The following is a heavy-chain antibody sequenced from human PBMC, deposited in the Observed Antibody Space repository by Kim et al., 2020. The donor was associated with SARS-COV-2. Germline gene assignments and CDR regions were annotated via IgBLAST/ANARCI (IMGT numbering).Heavy chain of an antibody. CDR2: ISAYNGNT. Sequence: ASVKVSCKASGYTFTSYGISWVRQAPGQGLEWMGWISAYNGNTNYAQKLQGRVTMTTDTSTSTAYMELRSLRSDDTAVYYCARDSLGGSGSYYIWDYYYYGMDVWGQGTTVTVSS. V-gene: IGHV1-18*01. CDR1: GYTFTSYG. J-gene: IGHJ6*02. D-gene: IGHD3-10*01. CDR3: ARDSLGGSGSYYIWDYYYYGMDV.